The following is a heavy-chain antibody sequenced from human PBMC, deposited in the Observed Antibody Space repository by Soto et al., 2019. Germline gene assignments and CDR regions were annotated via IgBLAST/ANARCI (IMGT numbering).Heavy chain of an antibody. CDR3: AADPRPQLVPIDY. Sequence: EVQLVESGGGLVQPGGSLRLSCAASGFTFSRYWMTWVRQAPGKGLEWVANIKQDGSEKYYVDSVKGRFTISRDNAKNSLYLQMNSLRAEDTAVYYCAADPRPQLVPIDYWGQGTLVTVSS. CDR2: IKQDGSEK. CDR1: GFTFSRYW. D-gene: IGHD6-6*01. V-gene: IGHV3-7*01. J-gene: IGHJ4*02.